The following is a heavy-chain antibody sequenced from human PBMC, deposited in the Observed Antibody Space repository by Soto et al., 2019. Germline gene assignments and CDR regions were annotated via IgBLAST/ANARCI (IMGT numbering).Heavy chain of an antibody. CDR2: IIPIFGTA. J-gene: IGHJ5*02. V-gene: IGHV1-69*13. Sequence: SVKVSCKASGGTFSSYAISWVRQAPGQGLEWMGGIIPIFGTANYAQKFQGRVTITADEATSTASMELSSLRSEDTAVYYCARNYYDSSGFNWFDPWGQVTLVTVSS. CDR3: ARNYYDSSGFNWFDP. D-gene: IGHD3-22*01. CDR1: GGTFSSYA.